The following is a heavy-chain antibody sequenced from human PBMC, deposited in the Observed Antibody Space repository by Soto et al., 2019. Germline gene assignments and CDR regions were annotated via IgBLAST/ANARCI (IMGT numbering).Heavy chain of an antibody. J-gene: IGHJ6*02. CDR1: GFTFSSYG. CDR3: AKSRGSGNNGMDV. D-gene: IGHD3-10*01. V-gene: IGHV3-30*18. CDR2: ISYDGSNK. Sequence: QVQLVEFGGGVVQPGRSLRLSCAASGFTFSSYGMHWVRQAPGRGLEWVAVISYDGSNKFYVDSVKGRFTISRDNSKNTLYLQMNSLRAEDTAVYYCAKSRGSGNNGMDVWGQGTTVTVSS.